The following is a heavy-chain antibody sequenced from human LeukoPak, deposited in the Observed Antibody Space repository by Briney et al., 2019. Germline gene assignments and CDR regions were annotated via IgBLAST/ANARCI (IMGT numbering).Heavy chain of an antibody. CDR3: ARDLRRGSSSWYVSGGDY. J-gene: IGHJ4*02. CDR1: GYTFTSYG. Sequence: AAVKVSCKASGYTFTSYGISWVGQAPGQGLEWMGWITAYNDNTYYAQKLQGRVTMTTDTSTSTAYMELRSLRSDDTAVYYCARDLRRGSSSWYVSGGDYWGQGTLVTVSP. D-gene: IGHD6-13*01. V-gene: IGHV1-18*01. CDR2: ITAYNDNT.